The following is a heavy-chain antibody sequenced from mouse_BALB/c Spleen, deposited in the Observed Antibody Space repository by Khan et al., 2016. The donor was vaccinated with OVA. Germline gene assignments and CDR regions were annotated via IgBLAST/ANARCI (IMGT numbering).Heavy chain of an antibody. CDR2: IHYSGST. D-gene: IGHD1-1*01. V-gene: IGHV3-1*02. J-gene: IGHJ1*01. Sequence: EVKLEVSGPDLVKPSQSLSLTCTVTGYSITSGYSWHWIRQFPGNKLEWMGYIHYSGSTNYNPSLKSRISITRDTSKNQFFLQLNSVTTEDTATYYCATRRDGSSYGYFDVWGAGTTVTVSS. CDR1: GYSITSGYS. CDR3: ATRRDGSSYGYFDV.